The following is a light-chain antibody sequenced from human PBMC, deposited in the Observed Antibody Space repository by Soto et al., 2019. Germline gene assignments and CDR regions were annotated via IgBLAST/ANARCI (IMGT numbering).Light chain of an antibody. CDR2: GAS. CDR3: QPYYDWPPYT. J-gene: IGKJ2*01. Sequence: EIVMTQSPATLSVSPGERATLSCRASQSVSSNLAWYQQKPGQAPRLLISGASTRATGIPARFSGSGSGTEFTLTISSLQSEDFAVYYCQPYYDWPPYTFGQGTKLEIK. CDR1: QSVSSN. V-gene: IGKV3-15*01.